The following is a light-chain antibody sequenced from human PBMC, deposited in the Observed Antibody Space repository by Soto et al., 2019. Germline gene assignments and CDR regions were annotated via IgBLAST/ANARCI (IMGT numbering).Light chain of an antibody. Sequence: QSVLTQPPSASGTPGQRVTISCSGSSSNIGSNYVYWYQQLPGTAPKLLIYRNNQRPSGVPDRFSGSKSGTSASLAISGLRSEDEADYYCSSYTSSSPYVFGTGTKVTVL. J-gene: IGLJ1*01. CDR2: RNN. CDR1: SSNIGSNY. CDR3: SSYTSSSPYV. V-gene: IGLV1-47*01.